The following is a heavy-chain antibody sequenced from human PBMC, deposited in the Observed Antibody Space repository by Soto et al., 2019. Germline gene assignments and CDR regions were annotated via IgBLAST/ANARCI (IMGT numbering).Heavy chain of an antibody. J-gene: IGHJ4*02. CDR2: IYYSGST. D-gene: IGHD4-17*01. CDR1: GGSISSGDYY. V-gene: IGHV4-30-4*01. CDR3: ARVGYGDERGPSFDY. Sequence: PSETLSLTCTVSGGSISSGDYYWSWIRQPPGKGLEWIGYIYYSGSTYYNPSLKSRVTISVDTSKNQFSLKLSSVTAADTAVYYCARVGYGDERGPSFDYWGQGTLVTVSS.